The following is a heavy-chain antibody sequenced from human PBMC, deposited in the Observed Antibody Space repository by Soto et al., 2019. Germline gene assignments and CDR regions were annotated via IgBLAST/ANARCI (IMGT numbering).Heavy chain of an antibody. V-gene: IGHV3-23*01. CDR3: AKDTVPVATPWFDP. Sequence: EVQLLESWGGLVQPGGSLRLSCAASGFTFSNYAMSWVRQAPGKGLEWVSTLSGSGGSTYYADSVKGRFTISRDNSKNTLYLQMNSLRAEDTAVYYCAKDTVPVATPWFDPWGQGTLVTVSS. D-gene: IGHD2-2*01. J-gene: IGHJ5*02. CDR2: LSGSGGST. CDR1: GFTFSNYA.